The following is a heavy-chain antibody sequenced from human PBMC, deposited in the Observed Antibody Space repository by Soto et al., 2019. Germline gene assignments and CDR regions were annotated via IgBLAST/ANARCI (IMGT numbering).Heavy chain of an antibody. CDR1: GFTFNTYD. CDR2: ITTSSAYI. Sequence: ESGGGLVKPGGSLRLSCAASGFTFNTYDMNWVRQAPGKGLEWVSSITTSSAYIYYADSLKGRITISRDNVKNSLFLQMNSLRAEDTAVYYCVRSGTARLLRHSWFDTWGQGTLVTVSS. V-gene: IGHV3-21*01. CDR3: VRSGTARLLRHSWFDT. D-gene: IGHD2-21*01. J-gene: IGHJ5*02.